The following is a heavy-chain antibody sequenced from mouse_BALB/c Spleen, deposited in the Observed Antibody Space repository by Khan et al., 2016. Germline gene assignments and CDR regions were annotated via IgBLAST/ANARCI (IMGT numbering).Heavy chain of an antibody. Sequence: EVQLQESGPSLVKPSQTLSLTCSVTGDSITSGYWNWIRKFPGNKLDYMGYISYSGGDYYNPSLKSRISITRDTSKNQYYLQLNSVTTEDKATYXCARDRGDWDFDDWGAGTTVTVSS. V-gene: IGHV3-8*02. CDR3: ARDRGDWDFDD. CDR2: ISYSGGD. J-gene: IGHJ1*01. CDR1: GDSITSGY.